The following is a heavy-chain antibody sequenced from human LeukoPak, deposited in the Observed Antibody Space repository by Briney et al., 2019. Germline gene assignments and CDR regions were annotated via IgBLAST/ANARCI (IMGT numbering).Heavy chain of an antibody. CDR3: AVGSGSYYPAPPDY. J-gene: IGHJ4*02. D-gene: IGHD1-26*01. Sequence: GGSLRLSCAASGFTVSSNYMSWVRQAPGKGLEWVSVIYSGGSTYYADSVKGRFTISRHNSKNTLYLQMNSLRAEDTAVYYCAVGSGSYYPAPPDYWGQGTLVTVSS. CDR1: GFTVSSNY. CDR2: IYSGGST. V-gene: IGHV3-53*04.